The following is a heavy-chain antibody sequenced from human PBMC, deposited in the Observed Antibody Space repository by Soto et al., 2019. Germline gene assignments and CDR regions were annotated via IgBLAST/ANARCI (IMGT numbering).Heavy chain of an antibody. CDR2: IKSKTDGGTT. J-gene: IGHJ3*02. CDR3: TTDQENRSRTGAFDI. CDR1: GLTFSNAW. Sequence: EVQLVESGGGLVKPGGSLRLSCAASGLTFSNAWMSWVRQAPGKGLEWVGRIKSKTDGGTTDYAAPVKGRFTISRDDSKNTLYLQMNSLKTEDTAVYYCTTDQENRSRTGAFDIWGQGTMVTVSS. V-gene: IGHV3-15*01. D-gene: IGHD2-2*01.